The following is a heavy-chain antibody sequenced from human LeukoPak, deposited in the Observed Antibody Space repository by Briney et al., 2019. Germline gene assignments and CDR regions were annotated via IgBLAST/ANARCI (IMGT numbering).Heavy chain of an antibody. CDR3: AKDPRTRSGWYQGRFDY. CDR2: IRYDGSNK. V-gene: IGHV3-30*02. CDR1: GFTFSSYG. D-gene: IGHD6-19*01. Sequence: PGGSLRLSCAASGFTFSSYGMHWVRQAPGKGLEWVAFIRYDGSNKYYADSVKGRFTISRDNSKNTLYLQMNSLRAEDTAVYYCAKDPRTRSGWYQGRFDYWGQGTLVTVSS. J-gene: IGHJ4*02.